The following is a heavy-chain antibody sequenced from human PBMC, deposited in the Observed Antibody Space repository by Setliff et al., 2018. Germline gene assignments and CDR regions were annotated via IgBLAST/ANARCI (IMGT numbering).Heavy chain of an antibody. J-gene: IGHJ4*02. Sequence: GGSLRLSCAASGFTFSSYWMSWVRQAPGKGLEWVSSISSSSSYIYYADSVKGRFTISRDNAKNSLYLQMNSLRAEDTAVYYCAAARITIFGVVTPLDYWGQGTLVTVSS. CDR3: AAARITIFGVVTPLDY. CDR1: GFTFSSYW. D-gene: IGHD3-3*01. CDR2: ISSSSSYI. V-gene: IGHV3-21*01.